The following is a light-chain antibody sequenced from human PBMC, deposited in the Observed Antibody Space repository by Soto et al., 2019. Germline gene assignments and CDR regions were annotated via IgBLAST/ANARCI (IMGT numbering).Light chain of an antibody. J-gene: IGKJ1*01. CDR2: DAS. CDR1: QSISSX. V-gene: IGKV1-5*01. Sequence: DIPMTQSPSTLSASVGDRVTITCRASQSISSXXAWXXXKPGKAPKLLIYDASSLESGVPSRFSGSGSGTEFTLTISSLQPDDFATYYCQQYNSYWTFGQGTKVEIK. CDR3: QQYNSYWT.